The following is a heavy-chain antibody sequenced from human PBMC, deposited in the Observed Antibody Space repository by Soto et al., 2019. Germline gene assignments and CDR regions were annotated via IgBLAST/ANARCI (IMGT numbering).Heavy chain of an antibody. CDR2: ISAYNGNT. V-gene: IGHV1-18*04. CDR1: GYTFTSYG. CDR3: AIGPSDYDILTAGLDY. J-gene: IGHJ4*02. D-gene: IGHD3-9*01. Sequence: SVKVSCKASGYTFTSYGISWVRQAPGQGLEWMGWISAYNGNTNYAQKLQSRVTMTTDTSTSTAYMELRSLRSDDTAAHYCAIGPSDYDILTAGLDYWGQGTLFTVS.